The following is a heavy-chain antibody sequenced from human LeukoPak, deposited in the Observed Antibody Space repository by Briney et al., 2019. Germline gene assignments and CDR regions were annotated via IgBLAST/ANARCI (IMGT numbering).Heavy chain of an antibody. D-gene: IGHD6-19*01. J-gene: IGHJ4*02. V-gene: IGHV3-7*01. CDR3: ARDWDGSGWSFDY. CDR1: GFTFSNYW. CDR2: IKTDGSEK. Sequence: GGSLRLSCAASGFTFSNYWMSWVRQAPGKGLEWVANIKTDGSEKSYVDSVKGRFTIPRDNAKNSLFLQMNSLRAEDTAIYYCARDWDGSGWSFDYWGQGTLVTVSS.